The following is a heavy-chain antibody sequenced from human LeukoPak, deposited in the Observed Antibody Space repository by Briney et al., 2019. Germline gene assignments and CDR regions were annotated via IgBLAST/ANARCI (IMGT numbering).Heavy chain of an antibody. CDR1: GFTFSNAW. D-gene: IGHD2-15*01. CDR3: RLRYCTGGSCPGY. J-gene: IGHJ4*02. V-gene: IGHV3-15*01. Sequence: GGSLRLSCAASGFTFSNAWMSWVRQAPGKGLEWVGRIKSRSDGGATDYAAPVKGRFTISRDDSKNTLYLQMNSLKTEDTAVYYCRLRYCTGGSCPGYWGQGTLVTVSS. CDR2: IKSRSDGGAT.